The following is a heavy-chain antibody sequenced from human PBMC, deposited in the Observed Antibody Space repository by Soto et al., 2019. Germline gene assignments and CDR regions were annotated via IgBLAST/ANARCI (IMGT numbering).Heavy chain of an antibody. CDR2: IIPIFGTA. J-gene: IGHJ6*02. CDR3: ARPAKDSSGYNYGMEV. D-gene: IGHD3-22*01. V-gene: IGHV1-69*13. CDR1: GGTFSSYA. Sequence: SVKVSCKASGGTFSSYAISWVRQAPGQGLEWMGGIIPIFGTANYAQKFQGRVTITADESTSTAYMELSSLRSEDTAVYYCARPAKDSSGYNYGMEVWGQGTTVTVSS.